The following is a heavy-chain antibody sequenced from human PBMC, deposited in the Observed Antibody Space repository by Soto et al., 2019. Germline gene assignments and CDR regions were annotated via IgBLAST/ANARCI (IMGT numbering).Heavy chain of an antibody. CDR1: GGSLSSSSSY. J-gene: IGHJ4*02. CDR2: MSYSGST. D-gene: IGHD5-12*01. V-gene: IGHV4-39*01. CDR3: ARHRVPSVYDPIPGCFDS. Sequence: QLQLQESGPGLVKPSETLSLTCTVSGGSLSSSSSYWGWIRQPPGKGLEWIGRMSYSGSTYHNPSLKSRFTLSVDTSQSRFSLKLTSVTAADTAVYYCARHRVPSVYDPIPGCFDSWGQGILVTASS.